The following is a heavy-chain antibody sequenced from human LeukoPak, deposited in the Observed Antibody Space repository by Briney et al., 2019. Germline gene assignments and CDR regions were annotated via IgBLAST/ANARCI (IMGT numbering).Heavy chain of an antibody. J-gene: IGHJ5*01. CDR1: GFTFSSYS. D-gene: IGHD5-12*01. CDR3: ARGPPYSEYINNWFDS. CDR2: ISSSSSYK. V-gene: IGHV3-21*01. Sequence: PGGSLRLSCAASGFTFSSYSMNWVRQAPGKGLEWVSSISSSSSYKYYADSVEGRFTISRDNAKNSLYLQMNSLRAEDTAVYYCARGPPYSEYINNWFDSWGQGTLATVSS.